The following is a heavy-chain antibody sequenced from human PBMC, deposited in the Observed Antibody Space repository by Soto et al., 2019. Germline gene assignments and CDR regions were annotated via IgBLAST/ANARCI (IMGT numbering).Heavy chain of an antibody. Sequence: SETLSLTCAVYGGSFSGYYLSWIRQPPGKGLEWIGEINHSGSTNYNPSLKSRVTISVDTSKNQFSLKLSSVTAADTAVYYCARGGLGYCSGGSCYRFDYWGQGTLVTVSS. CDR3: ARGGLGYCSGGSCYRFDY. J-gene: IGHJ4*02. D-gene: IGHD2-15*01. CDR1: GGSFSGYY. V-gene: IGHV4-34*01. CDR2: INHSGST.